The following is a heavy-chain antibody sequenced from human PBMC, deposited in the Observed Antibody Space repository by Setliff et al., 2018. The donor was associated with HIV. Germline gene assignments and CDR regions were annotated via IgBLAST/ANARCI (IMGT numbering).Heavy chain of an antibody. J-gene: IGHJ4*02. Sequence: GASVKVSCKVSGGTFTRNCISWVRQAPGQGLEWMGGILPFFDTANYAQKFQGRVTITADESTSTVHMELNSLRVEDTAIYYCARAWAMQQLVPAYWGQGTLVTVSS. CDR3: ARAWAMQQLVPAY. CDR2: ILPFFDTA. V-gene: IGHV1-69*13. D-gene: IGHD6-6*01. CDR1: GGTFTRNC.